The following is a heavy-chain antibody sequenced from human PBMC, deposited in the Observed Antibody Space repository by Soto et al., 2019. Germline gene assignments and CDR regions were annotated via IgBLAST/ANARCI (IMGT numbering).Heavy chain of an antibody. Sequence: SQTLSLTCVISGDSVSICSGAWNGVRQSPSRGLEWLGRTYYRSKWYYDYAESVKSRIIISVDTSKNQFSLQLNSVTPEDAAVSCCAKDPGHSFDSWGQGTQVT. J-gene: IGHJ4*02. CDR3: AKDPGHSFDS. V-gene: IGHV6-1*01. CDR1: GDSVSICSGA. CDR2: TYYRSKWYY.